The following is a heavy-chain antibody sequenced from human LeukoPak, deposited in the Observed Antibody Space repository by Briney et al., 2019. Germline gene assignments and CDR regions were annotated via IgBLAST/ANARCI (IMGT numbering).Heavy chain of an antibody. CDR1: GFTLSSYA. CDR3: AKENYGYAFDY. V-gene: IGHV3-23*01. CDR2: ISVSGNT. Sequence: GGSLRLSCAASGFTLSSYAMSWVRQGPGKGLEWVSAISVSGNTYHADSVKGRFTISRDSSKNTLYLQMNSLRAEDTAVYYCAKENYGYAFDYWGQGTLVTVSS. D-gene: IGHD4-17*01. J-gene: IGHJ4*02.